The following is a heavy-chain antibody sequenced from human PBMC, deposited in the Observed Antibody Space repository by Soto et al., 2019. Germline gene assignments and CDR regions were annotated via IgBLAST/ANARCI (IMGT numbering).Heavy chain of an antibody. Sequence: EGQLVESGGGLVQPGGSQRLSCAASGFTFSSYWMHWVRQTPGKGLVWVSRINSDGSSTSYADSVKGQFTISRDNHQNSLYLQMHRQRAEDTDVYYHARYRGYSRGGGCYVRGYWGQGTMVTVSS. CDR2: INSDGSST. CDR1: GFTFSSYW. J-gene: IGHJ1*01. V-gene: IGHV3-74*01. CDR3: ARYRGYSRGGGCYVRGY. D-gene: IGHD2-15*01.